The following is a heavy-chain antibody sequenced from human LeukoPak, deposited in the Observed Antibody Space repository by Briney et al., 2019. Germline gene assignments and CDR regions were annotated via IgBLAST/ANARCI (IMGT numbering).Heavy chain of an antibody. D-gene: IGHD7-27*01. CDR3: ARDHWGIVENGYDYFYYDMDV. CDR2: VIPIYGTP. V-gene: IGHV1-69*05. J-gene: IGHJ6*02. Sequence: SVKVSCKASGGSFSTSGFSWVRQAPGQGLEWMGGVIPIYGTPSYAQKFQGRVTITTDESTSTAYMELSSLRSEDTAVYYCARDHWGIVENGYDYFYYDMDVWGQGTTVTVSS. CDR1: GGSFSTSG.